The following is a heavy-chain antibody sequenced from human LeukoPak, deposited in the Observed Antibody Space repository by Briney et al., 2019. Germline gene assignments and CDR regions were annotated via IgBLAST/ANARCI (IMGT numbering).Heavy chain of an antibody. Sequence: SVTVSCKASEGTFSSYAISWVRQAPGQGLEWMGRIIPIFGTANYAQKFQGRVTITTDESTTTAYMELSSLRSEDTAVYYCVREEVRLGSAFDIWGQGAMVTVSS. CDR2: IIPIFGTA. CDR1: EGTFSSYA. J-gene: IGHJ3*02. D-gene: IGHD6-19*01. V-gene: IGHV1-69*05. CDR3: VREEVRLGSAFDI.